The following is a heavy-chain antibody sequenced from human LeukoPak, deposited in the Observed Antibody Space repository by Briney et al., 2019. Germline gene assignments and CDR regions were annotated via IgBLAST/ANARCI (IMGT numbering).Heavy chain of an antibody. D-gene: IGHD4-17*01. CDR2: IYIDGSST. J-gene: IGHJ4*02. Sequence: GGSLRLSCAASGFTFSSYWMHWVRQAPGKGLVWVSRIYIDGSSTSYADSVKGRFIISRDNARNTLYLQMNSLRAEDTAVYYCARANGDLWVDYWGQGTLVTVSS. V-gene: IGHV3-74*01. CDR1: GFTFSSYW. CDR3: ARANGDLWVDY.